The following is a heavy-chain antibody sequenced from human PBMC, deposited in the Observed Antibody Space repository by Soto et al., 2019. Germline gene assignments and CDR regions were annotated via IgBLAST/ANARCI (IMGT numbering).Heavy chain of an antibody. D-gene: IGHD2-8*01. Sequence: GGSLRLSCAASGFTFSSYWMHWVRQAPGKGLVWVSRINSDGSSTSYADSVKGRFTISRDNAKNTLYLQMNSLRAEDTAVYYCATGYCTNGVCPDFDYWGQGTLVTSPQ. CDR3: ATGYCTNGVCPDFDY. CDR1: GFTFSSYW. J-gene: IGHJ4*02. CDR2: INSDGSST. V-gene: IGHV3-74*01.